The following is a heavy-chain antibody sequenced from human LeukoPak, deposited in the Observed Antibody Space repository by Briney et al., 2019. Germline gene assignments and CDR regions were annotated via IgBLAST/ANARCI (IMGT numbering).Heavy chain of an antibody. CDR2: INPNSGGT. J-gene: IGHJ4*02. D-gene: IGHD4-17*01. V-gene: IGHV1-2*06. Sequence: ASVKVSCKASGYTFTGYYMHWVRQAPGQGLEWMGRINPNSGGTNYAQKFQGRVTMTRDTSISTAYMELSRLRSDDTAVYYCAREVRNYGDYSTKYYFDYWGQGTLVTVSS. CDR1: GYTFTGYY. CDR3: AREVRNYGDYSTKYYFDY.